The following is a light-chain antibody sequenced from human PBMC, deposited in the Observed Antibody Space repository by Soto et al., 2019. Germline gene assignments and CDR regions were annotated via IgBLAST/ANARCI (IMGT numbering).Light chain of an antibody. V-gene: IGKV3-11*01. Sequence: EIVLAQSPATLSLSPGERATLSCRASQSVSSFLAWYQQKPGQAPRLLIYDASDRATGIPARFSGSGSGTDFTLTISSLEPEDFVVYYCQQRDSWPWTFGQGTKVEIK. CDR2: DAS. CDR1: QSVSSF. CDR3: QQRDSWPWT. J-gene: IGKJ1*01.